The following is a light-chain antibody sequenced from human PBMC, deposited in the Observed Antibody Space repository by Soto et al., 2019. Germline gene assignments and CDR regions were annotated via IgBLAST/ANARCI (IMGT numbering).Light chain of an antibody. CDR2: SNN. V-gene: IGLV1-44*01. Sequence: QSVLTQPPSASGTPGQRVTISCSGSSSNIGSNTVNWYQRLPGTAPKLVIYSNNQQPSGVPDRFSGSKSGTSASLAISGLQSEDEADYYCVAWDDSLNGYVVFGGGTKVTVL. J-gene: IGLJ2*01. CDR1: SSNIGSNT. CDR3: VAWDDSLNGYVV.